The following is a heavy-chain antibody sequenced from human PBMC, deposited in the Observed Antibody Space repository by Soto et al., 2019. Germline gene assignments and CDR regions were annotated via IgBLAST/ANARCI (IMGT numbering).Heavy chain of an antibody. J-gene: IGHJ4*02. V-gene: IGHV3-33*01. D-gene: IGHD1-26*01. Sequence: QVQLVESGGDVVQPGRSLRLSCVASGFTFTSYGMHWVRQAPGKGLAWVAVIWYDESKKYYADSVKGRFTISRDTSKDRLYLQINSLRAEDTAVYYCTSDGVVGIDYWGQRTLVTVSS. CDR1: GFTFTSYG. CDR3: TSDGVVGIDY. CDR2: IWYDESKK.